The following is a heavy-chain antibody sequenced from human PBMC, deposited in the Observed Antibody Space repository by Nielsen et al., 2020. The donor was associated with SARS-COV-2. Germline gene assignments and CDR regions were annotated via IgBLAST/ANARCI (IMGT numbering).Heavy chain of an antibody. D-gene: IGHD5-18*01. V-gene: IGHV3-11*05. CDR2: ISSSSSYT. J-gene: IGHJ3*02. CDR3: ARVDTAWVAFDI. Sequence: LSLTCAVYGGSFSGYYMSWIRQAPGKGLEWVSYISSSSSYTNYADSVKGRFTISRDNAKNSLYLQMNSLRAEDTAVYYCARVDTAWVAFDIWGQGTMVTVSS. CDR1: GGSFSGYY.